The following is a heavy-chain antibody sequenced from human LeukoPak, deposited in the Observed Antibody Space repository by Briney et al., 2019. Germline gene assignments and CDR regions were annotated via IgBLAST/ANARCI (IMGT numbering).Heavy chain of an antibody. D-gene: IGHD5-18*01. CDR2: INPNSGDT. J-gene: IGHJ4*02. Sequence: GPVKVSCKASGYTFTDYYMHWVRQAPGQGLEWMGWINPNSGDTYYAQTFQGRVTMTRDTSISTAYMEVSRLRSDDTAVYYCARAGYSYGSYVDYWGQGTLVTVSS. CDR1: GYTFTDYY. CDR3: ARAGYSYGSYVDY. V-gene: IGHV1-2*02.